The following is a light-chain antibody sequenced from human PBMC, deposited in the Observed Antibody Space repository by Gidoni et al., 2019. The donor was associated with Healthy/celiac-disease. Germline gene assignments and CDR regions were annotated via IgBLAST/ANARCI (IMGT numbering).Light chain of an antibody. CDR1: QGISSA. CDR2: DAS. J-gene: IGKJ3*01. V-gene: IGKV1-13*02. CDR3: QQFNSYPLFT. Sequence: AIQLTQSPSSLSASVGDRVTITCRASQGISSAVAWYQQKPGKAPKLLIYDASSLESGVPSRFSGSGSGTDFTLTISSLQPEDFATYYCQQFNSYPLFTFGPGTKVDIK.